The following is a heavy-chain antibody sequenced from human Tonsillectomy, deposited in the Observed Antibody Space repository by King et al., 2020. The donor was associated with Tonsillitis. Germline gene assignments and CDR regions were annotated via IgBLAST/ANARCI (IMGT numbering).Heavy chain of an antibody. V-gene: IGHV3-30*18. CDR2: ISYDGSNK. CDR1: GFTFSSYG. CDR3: AKGYGSGNYYYHFGMDV. Sequence: VQLVESGGGVVQPGRSLRLSCAASGFTFSSYGMHWVRQAPGKGLEWVAVISYDGSNKYYADSVKGRFTIYRDISNNTLYLQMNSLRAEDTAVYYCAKGYGSGNYYYHFGMDVWGQGTTVTVSS. J-gene: IGHJ6*02. D-gene: IGHD3-10*01.